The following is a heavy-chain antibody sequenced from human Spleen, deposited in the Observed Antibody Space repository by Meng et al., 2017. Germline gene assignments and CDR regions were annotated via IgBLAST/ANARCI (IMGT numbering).Heavy chain of an antibody. V-gene: IGHV5-51*01. CDR1: GYSFTSYW. D-gene: IGHD1-14*01. Sequence: KVSCKGSGYSFTSYWIGWVRQMPGKGLEWMGIIYPGDSDTRYSPSSQAQVTISADKSISTAYLQWSSLKASDTAMYYCARRNVRKPPLVDYWGQGTLVTVSS. J-gene: IGHJ4*02. CDR3: ARRNVRKPPLVDY. CDR2: IYPGDSDT.